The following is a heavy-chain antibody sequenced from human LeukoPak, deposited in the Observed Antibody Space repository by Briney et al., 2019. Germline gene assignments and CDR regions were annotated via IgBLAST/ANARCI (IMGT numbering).Heavy chain of an antibody. CDR3: ARARSDLFDY. CDR2: IYYSGST. J-gene: IGHJ4*02. V-gene: IGHV4-59*01. Sequence: MASEILSLTCTVSGGSISGYYWSWMRQPPGKGLEWIGYIYYSGSTNYNPSLKSRVTISVDTSKNQCSLKLSSVTAADTAVYYCARARSDLFDYWGQGTLVTVSS. D-gene: IGHD3/OR15-3a*01. CDR1: GGSISGYY.